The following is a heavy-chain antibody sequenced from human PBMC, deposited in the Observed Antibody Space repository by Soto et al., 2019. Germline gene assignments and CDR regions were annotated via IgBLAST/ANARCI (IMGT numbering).Heavy chain of an antibody. D-gene: IGHD6-19*01. CDR3: ASTKKWLAFYY. CDR1: VDSISNYY. Sequence: QVQLQESGPGLVKPSETLSLTCTVSVDSISNYYWNWIRQPPGKGLWRIGCFYNSGNTNYNPSIKSRVTISVDTPNHQVSLRVNSVTAADTAGYYGASTKKWLAFYYWGQGALVTVSS. J-gene: IGHJ4*02. CDR2: FYNSGNT. V-gene: IGHV4-59*01.